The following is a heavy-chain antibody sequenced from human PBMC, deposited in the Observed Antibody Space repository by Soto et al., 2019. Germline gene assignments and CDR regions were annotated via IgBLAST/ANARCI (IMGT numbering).Heavy chain of an antibody. J-gene: IGHJ4*02. CDR3: VRESDLGSGSYT. D-gene: IGHD3-10*01. CDR1: GGSISSYY. V-gene: IGHV4-59*01. CDR2: IYYSVST. Sequence: TSETLSLTCTVSGGSISSYYWSWIRQPPGKGLEWIGYIYYSVSTNYNPSLKSRVTISVDTSKNQLSLRLSSVTAADTAVYYCVRESDLGSGSYTWGQGTLVTVSS.